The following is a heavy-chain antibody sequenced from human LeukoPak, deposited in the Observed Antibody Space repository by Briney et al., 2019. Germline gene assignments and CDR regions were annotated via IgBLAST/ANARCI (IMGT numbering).Heavy chain of an antibody. Sequence: GGSLRLSCAASGFTFSDYYMSWIRQAPGKGLEWVSYISSSGSTIYYADSVKGRFPISRDNAKNSLYLQMNSLRAEDTAVYYCARDFPVPAAIVQYYYYGMDVWGQGTTVTVSS. CDR3: ARDFPVPAAIVQYYYYGMDV. CDR2: ISSSGSTI. J-gene: IGHJ6*02. CDR1: GFTFSDYY. V-gene: IGHV3-11*01. D-gene: IGHD2-2*02.